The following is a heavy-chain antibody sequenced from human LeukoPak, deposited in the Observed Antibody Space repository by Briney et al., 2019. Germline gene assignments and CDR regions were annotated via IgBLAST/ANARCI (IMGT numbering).Heavy chain of an antibody. CDR2: ISSSGSDI. D-gene: IGHD4-23*01. J-gene: IGHJ4*02. CDR3: ARDYGGSSPFDY. Sequence: GRSLRLSCAASGFTFSSYGMHWVRQAPGKGLEWVSYISSSGSDIYYADSVKGRFTISRDNAKNSLYLHMNSLRAEDTAVYYCARDYGGSSPFDYWGQGTLVTVSS. CDR1: GFTFSSYG. V-gene: IGHV3-21*05.